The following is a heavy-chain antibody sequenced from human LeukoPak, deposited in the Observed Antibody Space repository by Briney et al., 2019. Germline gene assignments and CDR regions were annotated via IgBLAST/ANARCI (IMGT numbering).Heavy chain of an antibody. CDR3: GSCYPGDAFDI. J-gene: IGHJ3*02. CDR2: IYYSGST. V-gene: IGHV4-39*07. Sequence: SSQTLSLTCTVSGGSISSGSYYWSWIRQPPGKGLEWIGSIYYSGSTYYNPSLKSRVTISVDTSKNQFSLKLSSVTAADTAVYYCGSCYPGDAFDIWGQGTMVTVSS. D-gene: IGHD2-15*01. CDR1: GGSISSGSYY.